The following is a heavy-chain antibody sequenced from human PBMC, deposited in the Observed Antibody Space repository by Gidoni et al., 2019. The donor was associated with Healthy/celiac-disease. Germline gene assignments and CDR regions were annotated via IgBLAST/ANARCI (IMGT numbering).Heavy chain of an antibody. V-gene: IGHV1-69*02. J-gene: IGHJ3*02. CDR1: GGTFSSYT. D-gene: IGHD4-17*01. Sequence: QVQLVQSGAEVTKPGSSVKVSCKASGGTFSSYTISWVRQAPGQGLEWMGRIIPILGIANYAQKFQGRVTITADKSTSTAYMELSSLRSEDTAVYYCAIDYGGTNAFDIWGQGTMVTVSS. CDR2: IIPILGIA. CDR3: AIDYGGTNAFDI.